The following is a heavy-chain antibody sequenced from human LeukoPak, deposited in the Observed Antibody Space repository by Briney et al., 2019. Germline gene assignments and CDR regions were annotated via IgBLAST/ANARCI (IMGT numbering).Heavy chain of an antibody. D-gene: IGHD3-22*01. CDR2: FDPEDGET. V-gene: IGHV1-24*01. J-gene: IGHJ5*02. CDR3: ARETYYYDSSGYSNWFDP. CDR1: GYTLTELS. Sequence: ASVKVSCKVSGYTLTELSMHWVRQAPGKGLEWMGGFDPEDGETIYAQKFQGRVTMTEDTSTDTAYMELSSLRSEDTAVYYCARETYYYDSSGYSNWFDPWGQGTLVTVSS.